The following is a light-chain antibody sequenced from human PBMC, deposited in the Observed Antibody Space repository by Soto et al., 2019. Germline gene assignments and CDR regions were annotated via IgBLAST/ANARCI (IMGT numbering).Light chain of an antibody. V-gene: IGKV1-39*01. CDR3: QQSYSTTWT. Sequence: DIRVTQSRSFLCPSIGESVTITCRASQVISTSLAWYQVKPGKAPKLLIYAASSLQSGVPSRFSGSGSGTDFNLTISSLQPEDFATYYCQQSYSTTWTFGQGTKVDIK. CDR1: QVISTS. J-gene: IGKJ1*01. CDR2: AAS.